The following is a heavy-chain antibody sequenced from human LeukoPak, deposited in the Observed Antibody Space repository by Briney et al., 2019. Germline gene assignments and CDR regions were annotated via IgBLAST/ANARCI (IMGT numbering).Heavy chain of an antibody. CDR3: ARRAVDNSYYYYMDV. D-gene: IGHD6-19*01. J-gene: IGHJ6*03. V-gene: IGHV1-8*03. CDR1: GYTFTSYD. CDR2: MNPKSGNT. Sequence: ASVKVSCKASGYTFTSYDINWVRQVTGQPLEWMGWMNPKSGNTGYAQKFQGRVTITSNTSIITAYMQVSSLRYEDTAVYYCARRAVDNSYYYYMDVWGKGTTVTVSS.